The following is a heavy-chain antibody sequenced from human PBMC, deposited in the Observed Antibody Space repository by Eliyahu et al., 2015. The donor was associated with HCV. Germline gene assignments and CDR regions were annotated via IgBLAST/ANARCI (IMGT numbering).Heavy chain of an antibody. CDR1: GYXFXSXG. CDR3: ARSDYGDYVGGNWYFDL. Sequence: QVQLVQSGAEVKKPGASVKVSCKASGYXFXSXGISWVXQAPGQGLEWMGWISAYNXNTNYAQKLXGRVTMTTDTSTSTAYMELRSLRSDDTAVYYCARSDYGDYVGGNWYFDLWGRGTLVTVSS. CDR2: ISAYNXNT. D-gene: IGHD4-17*01. V-gene: IGHV1-18*01. J-gene: IGHJ2*01.